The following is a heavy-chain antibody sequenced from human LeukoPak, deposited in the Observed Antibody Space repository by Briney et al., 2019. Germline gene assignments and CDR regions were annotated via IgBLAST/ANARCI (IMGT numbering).Heavy chain of an antibody. CDR2: ISRSGGNT. J-gene: IGHJ4*02. Sequence: GGSLRLSCAASGFTISRSSMHWVCQAPGKGLEFVSAISRSGGNTYYANSVKGRFTISRDTSKNTLYLQVGSLRVEDMAVYYCARVGDRSGNGYSHWGQGTLVTVSS. D-gene: IGHD2-2*03. V-gene: IGHV3-64*01. CDR1: GFTISRSS. CDR3: ARVGDRSGNGYSH.